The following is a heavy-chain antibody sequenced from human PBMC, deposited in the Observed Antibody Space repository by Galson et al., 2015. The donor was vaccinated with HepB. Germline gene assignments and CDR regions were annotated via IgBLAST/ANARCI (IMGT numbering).Heavy chain of an antibody. V-gene: IGHV3-33*05. CDR3: AREQGYNHYRTSDY. CDR1: GFSFNAHG. CDR2: ITYDGVTE. D-gene: IGHD4-11*01. Sequence: SLRLSCAVSGFSFNAHGMHWVRQAPGQGLEWVGVITYDGVTEAYADYAKGRFAISRDTSTNTLYLEMNNLRAEDTAMYYCAREQGYNHYRTSDYWGQGTLVTVSS. J-gene: IGHJ4*02.